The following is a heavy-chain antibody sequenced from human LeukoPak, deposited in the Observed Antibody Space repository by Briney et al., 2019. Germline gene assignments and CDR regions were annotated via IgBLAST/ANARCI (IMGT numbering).Heavy chain of an antibody. J-gene: IGHJ4*02. CDR1: GFTSSSYS. V-gene: IGHV3-21*01. CDR3: ARDSRGSYPGGFDY. CDR2: ISSSSSYI. Sequence: PGGSLRLSCAASGFTSSSYSMNWVRQAPGKGLEWVSSISSSSSYIYYADSVKGRFTISRDNAKNSLYLQMNSLRAEDTAVYYCARDSRGSYPGGFDYWGQGTLVTVSS. D-gene: IGHD1-26*01.